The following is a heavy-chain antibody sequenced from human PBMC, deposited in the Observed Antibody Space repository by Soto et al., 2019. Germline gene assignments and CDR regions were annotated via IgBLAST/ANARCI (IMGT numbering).Heavy chain of an antibody. Sequence: QVQLVQSGAEVKKPGASVKVSCKASGYTFTSYGISWVRQAPGQGLEWMGWISAYNGNTNYAQKLQGRVTMTTDTSPSTAYMELRSLRSDDTAVYYCARVTADGGSTAMDPFDYWGQGTLVTVSS. V-gene: IGHV1-18*01. D-gene: IGHD5-18*01. CDR3: ARVTADGGSTAMDPFDY. CDR1: GYTFTSYG. CDR2: ISAYNGNT. J-gene: IGHJ4*02.